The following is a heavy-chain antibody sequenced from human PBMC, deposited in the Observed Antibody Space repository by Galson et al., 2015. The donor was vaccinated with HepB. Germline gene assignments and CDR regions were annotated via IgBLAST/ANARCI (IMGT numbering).Heavy chain of an antibody. CDR2: ISSSSSYI. Sequence: SLRLSCAASGFTFSSYSMNWVRQAPGKGLEWVSSISSSSSYIYYADSVKGRFTISRDNAKNSLYLQMNSLRAEDTAVYYCARWRYDFWSGYYYYGMDVWGQGTTVTVSS. CDR1: GFTFSSYS. J-gene: IGHJ6*02. V-gene: IGHV3-21*01. CDR3: ARWRYDFWSGYYYYGMDV. D-gene: IGHD3-3*01.